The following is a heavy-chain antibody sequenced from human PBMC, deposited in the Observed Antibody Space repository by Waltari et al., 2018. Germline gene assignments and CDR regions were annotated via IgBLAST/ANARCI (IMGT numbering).Heavy chain of an antibody. Sequence: EVQVVESGGGLVQPGGSVRLSCAASGFTFSSYEMNWVRQAPGKGLGWVTYSNSGSSNIKYADSGKGRFTISRDNAKSSLFLQMNSLRAEDAAVYYFAREMLPNDGYGMDVWGQGTTVSVSS. CDR3: AREMLPNDGYGMDV. D-gene: IGHD2-15*01. CDR1: GFTFSSYE. J-gene: IGHJ6*02. CDR2: SNSGSSNI. V-gene: IGHV3-48*03.